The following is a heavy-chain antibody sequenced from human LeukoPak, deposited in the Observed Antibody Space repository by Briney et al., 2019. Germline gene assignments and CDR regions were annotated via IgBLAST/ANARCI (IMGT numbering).Heavy chain of an antibody. D-gene: IGHD3-9*01. V-gene: IGHV4-34*01. CDR3: ARHGYDILTGYSDKLDY. CDR2: INHSGST. CDR1: GGSFSGYY. J-gene: IGHJ4*02. Sequence: SETLSLTCAVYGGSFSGYYWSWIRQPPGKGLEWIGEINHSGSTNYNPSLKSRVTISVDTSKNQFSLKLSSVTAADTAVYYCARHGYDILTGYSDKLDYWGQGTLVTVPS.